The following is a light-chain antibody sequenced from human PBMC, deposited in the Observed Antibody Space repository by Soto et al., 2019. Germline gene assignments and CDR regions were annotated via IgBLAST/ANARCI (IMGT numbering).Light chain of an antibody. CDR3: QQYNDWPPQLT. J-gene: IGKJ4*01. Sequence: EIVMTQSPATLSVSVGERATLSCRASQTVSSKLAWYQQKPGQAPRLLIYGASTRATGIPARFTGSRSGTEFTLTISSLQSEDFAVYYCQQYNDWPPQLTFGGGTKVEFK. V-gene: IGKV3-15*01. CDR2: GAS. CDR1: QTVSSK.